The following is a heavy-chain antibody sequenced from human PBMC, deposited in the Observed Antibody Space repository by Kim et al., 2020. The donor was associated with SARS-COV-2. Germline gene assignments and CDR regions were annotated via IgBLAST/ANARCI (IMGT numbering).Heavy chain of an antibody. V-gene: IGHV4-59*12. J-gene: IGHJ3*02. CDR3: GRRRYVDYAFDM. Sequence: SETLSLTCTVSGGSISSYYWTWIRQPPGKGLQWIGNIYYTGTTDYNPSLKSRVSMSIDRSDDRFSLSLTSLTAADTALYVCGRRRYVDYAFDMWGQGSMVIVSS. CDR2: IYYTGTT. CDR1: GGSISSYY. D-gene: IGHD4-17*01.